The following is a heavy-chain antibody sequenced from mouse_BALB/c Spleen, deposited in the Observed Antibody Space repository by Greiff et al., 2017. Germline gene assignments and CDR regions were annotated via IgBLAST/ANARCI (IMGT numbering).Heavy chain of an antibody. CDR3: ARQGGPWYFDV. J-gene: IGHJ1*01. CDR2: ISSGGSYT. D-gene: IGHD3-3*01. CDR1: GFTFSSYG. Sequence: EVQRVESGGDLVKPGGSLKLSCAASGFTFSSYGMSWVRQTPDKRLEWVATISSGGSYTYYPDSVKGRFTISRDNAKNTLYLQMSSLKSEDTAMYYCARQGGPWYFDVWGAGTTVTVSS. V-gene: IGHV5-6*01.